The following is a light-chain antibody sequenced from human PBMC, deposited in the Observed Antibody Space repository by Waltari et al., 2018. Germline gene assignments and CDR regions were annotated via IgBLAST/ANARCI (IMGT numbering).Light chain of an antibody. J-gene: IGLJ2*01. CDR1: SVSSYY. CDR3: NSRDSSGNHLV. V-gene: IGLV3-19*01. Sequence: SSELTQDPAVSVALGQTVRITCQGESVSSYYASWYQQKPGQAPVLVIYGKNNRPSGIPVRFSGSSSGDTASLTITGAQAEDEADYYCNSRDSSGNHLVFGGGTKLTVL. CDR2: GKN.